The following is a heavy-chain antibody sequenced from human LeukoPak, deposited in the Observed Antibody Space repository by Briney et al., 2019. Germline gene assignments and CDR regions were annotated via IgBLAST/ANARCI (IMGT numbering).Heavy chain of an antibody. J-gene: IGHJ4*02. CDR2: IYYSGST. CDR3: VRYSYYYASGSQFDY. D-gene: IGHD3-10*01. V-gene: IGHV4-31*03. Sequence: SQTLSLTCTVSGGSISSGGYYWSWIRQHPGKGLEWIGYIYYSGSTYYNPPLKSRVTISVDTSKNQFSLKLSSVTAADTAVYYCVRYSYYYASGSQFDYWGQGTLVTVSS. CDR1: GGSISSGGYY.